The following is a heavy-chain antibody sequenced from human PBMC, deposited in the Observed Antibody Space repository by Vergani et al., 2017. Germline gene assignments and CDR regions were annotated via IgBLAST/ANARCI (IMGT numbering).Heavy chain of an antibody. CDR3: ARDRDIVVVPAAIPTNYYYYGMDV. D-gene: IGHD2-2*02. V-gene: IGHV1-69*09. Sequence: QLVQSGPEVKKPGSSVKVSCKASGGTFSSYTISWVRQAPGQGLEWMGRIIPILGIANYAQKFQGRVTITADKSTSTAYMELSSLRSEDTAVYYCARDRDIVVVPAAIPTNYYYYGMDVWGQGTTVTVSS. J-gene: IGHJ6*02. CDR2: IIPILGIA. CDR1: GGTFSSYT.